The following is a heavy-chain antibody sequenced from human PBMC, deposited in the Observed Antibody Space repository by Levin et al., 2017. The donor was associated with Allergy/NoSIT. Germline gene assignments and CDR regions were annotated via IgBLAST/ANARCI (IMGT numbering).Heavy chain of an antibody. CDR2: ISYDGSNK. CDR3: AKDRGVVAEEYYFDY. Sequence: GGSLRLSCAASGFTFSSYGMHWVRQAPGKGLEWVAVISYDGSNKYYADSVKGRFTISRDNSKNTLYLQMNSLRAEDTAVYYCAKDRGVVAEEYYFDYWGQGTLVTVSS. J-gene: IGHJ4*02. CDR1: GFTFSSYG. D-gene: IGHD2-15*01. V-gene: IGHV3-30*18.